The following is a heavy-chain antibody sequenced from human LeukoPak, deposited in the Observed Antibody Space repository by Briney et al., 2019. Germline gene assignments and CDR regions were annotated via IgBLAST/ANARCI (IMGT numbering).Heavy chain of an antibody. V-gene: IGHV3-7*01. Sequence: GGSLRLSCAASGFTFSSYWMSWVRQAPGKGPEWVAHIKQDASQEYHVDSVKGRFTISRDNAKNSLYLQMNSLRAEDTAVYYCARDRSHAFDIWGQGTMVTVSS. D-gene: IGHD3-10*01. J-gene: IGHJ3*02. CDR2: IKQDASQE. CDR1: GFTFSSYW. CDR3: ARDRSHAFDI.